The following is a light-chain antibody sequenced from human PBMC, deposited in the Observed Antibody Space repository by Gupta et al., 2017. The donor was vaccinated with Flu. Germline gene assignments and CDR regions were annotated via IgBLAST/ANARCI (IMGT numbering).Light chain of an antibody. V-gene: IGLV3-25*03. J-gene: IGLJ2*01. CDR3: QSADSSETYVV. Sequence: SYELTQPPSVSVSPGQTARITCSGDALPKQFTYWYQQKAGQAPVLVIRKDNERPSGLPERFSGSSSGTTATLTISGVQAEDEADYYCQSADSSETYVVFGGGTKLTVL. CDR1: ALPKQF. CDR2: KDN.